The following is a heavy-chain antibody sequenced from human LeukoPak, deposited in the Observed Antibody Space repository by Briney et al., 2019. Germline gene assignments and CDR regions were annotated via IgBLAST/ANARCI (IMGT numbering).Heavy chain of an antibody. CDR1: GGSISSYY. CDR2: IYYSGST. D-gene: IGHD3-3*01. J-gene: IGHJ4*02. CDR3: ARLRFLEWLSFIEYYFDY. V-gene: IGHV4-59*01. Sequence: SETLSLTCTVSGGSISSYYWSWIRQPPGKGLEWIGYIYYSGSTNYNPSLKSRVTISVDTSKNQFSLKLSSVTAADTAVYYCARLRFLEWLSFIEYYFDYWGQGTLVTVSS.